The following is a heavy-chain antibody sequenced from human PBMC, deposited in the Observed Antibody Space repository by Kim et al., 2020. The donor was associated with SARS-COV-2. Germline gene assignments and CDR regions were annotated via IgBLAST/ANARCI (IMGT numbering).Heavy chain of an antibody. J-gene: IGHJ4*02. D-gene: IGHD3-22*01. CDR3: ARDRSPYYYDSSLDY. V-gene: IGHV1-18*01. Sequence: ASVKVSCKASGYTFTSYGISWVRQAPGQGLEWMGWISAYNGNTNYAQKLQGRVTMTTDTSTSTAYMELRSLRSDDTAVYYCARDRSPYYYDSSLDYWGQGTLVTVSS. CDR1: GYTFTSYG. CDR2: ISAYNGNT.